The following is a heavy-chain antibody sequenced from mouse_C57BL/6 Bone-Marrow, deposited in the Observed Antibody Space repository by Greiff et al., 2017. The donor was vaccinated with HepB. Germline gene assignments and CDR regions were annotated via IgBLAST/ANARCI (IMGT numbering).Heavy chain of an antibody. CDR2: ISSGGSYT. J-gene: IGHJ1*03. CDR3: ARDITTVVPPWYFDV. D-gene: IGHD1-1*01. CDR1: GFTFSSYG. V-gene: IGHV5-6*01. Sequence: EVKLMESGGDLVKPGGSLKLSCAASGFTFSSYGMSWVRQTPDKRLEWVATISSGGSYTYYPDSVKGRFTISRDNAKNTLYLQMSSLKSEDTAMYYCARDITTVVPPWYFDVWGTGTTVTVSS.